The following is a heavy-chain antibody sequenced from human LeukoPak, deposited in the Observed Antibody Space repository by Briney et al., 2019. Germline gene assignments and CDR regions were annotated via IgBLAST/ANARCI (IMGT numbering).Heavy chain of an antibody. V-gene: IGHV3-7*01. CDR2: IKQDGSEK. D-gene: IGHD2-2*01. J-gene: IGHJ4*02. CDR1: GFTFSSYW. Sequence: PGGSLRPSCAASGFTFSSYWMGWVRQAPGKGLEWVANIKQDGSEKYYVDSVKGQFTISRDNAKNSLYLQMNSLRAEDTAVYYCARDLSPVVPAAIDYFDYWGQGTLVTVSS. CDR3: ARDLSPVVPAAIDYFDY.